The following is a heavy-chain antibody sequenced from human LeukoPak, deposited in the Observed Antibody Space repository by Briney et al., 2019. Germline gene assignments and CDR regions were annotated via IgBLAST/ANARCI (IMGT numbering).Heavy chain of an antibody. D-gene: IGHD3-3*01. Sequence: PGGSLRLSCAASGFSFSSYGMHWVRQAPGKGLEWVAFIRYDGSNKYYADSVKGRFTISRDNSKNTLYLQMNSLRAEDTAVYYCARRSPEVSFWSGYYIGRRTYSAHYFDYWGQGTLVTVSS. CDR3: ARRSPEVSFWSGYYIGRRTYSAHYFDY. CDR1: GFSFSSYG. V-gene: IGHV3-30*02. CDR2: IRYDGSNK. J-gene: IGHJ4*02.